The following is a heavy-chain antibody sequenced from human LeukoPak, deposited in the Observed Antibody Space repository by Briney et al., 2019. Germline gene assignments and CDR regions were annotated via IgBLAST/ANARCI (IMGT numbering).Heavy chain of an antibody. CDR2: INPNSGGT. Sequence: ASVKVSCKASGYTFTSYGISWVRQAPGQGLEWMGRINPNSGGTNYAQKFQGRVTMTRDTSISTAYMELSRLRSDDTAVYYCARDRGGYSSPYYFDYWGQGTLVTVSS. V-gene: IGHV1-2*06. CDR1: GYTFTSYG. D-gene: IGHD5-18*01. CDR3: ARDRGGYSSPYYFDY. J-gene: IGHJ4*02.